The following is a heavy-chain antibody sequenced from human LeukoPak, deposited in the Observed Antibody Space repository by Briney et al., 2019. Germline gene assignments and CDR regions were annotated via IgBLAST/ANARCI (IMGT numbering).Heavy chain of an antibody. D-gene: IGHD5-18*01. CDR1: GGTFSSYT. J-gene: IGHJ5*02. Sequence: SVKVSCKASGGTFSSYTISWVRQAPGQGLEWMGRIIPILGIANYAQKFQGRVTITADKSTSTAYMELSSLRSEDTAVHYCAGQLWTNYNWFDPWGQGTLVTVSS. V-gene: IGHV1-69*02. CDR3: AGQLWTNYNWFDP. CDR2: IIPILGIA.